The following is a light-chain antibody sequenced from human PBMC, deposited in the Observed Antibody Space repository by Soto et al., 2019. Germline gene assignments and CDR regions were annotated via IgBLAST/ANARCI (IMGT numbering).Light chain of an antibody. CDR1: QILLHSNGYNY. Sequence: DSVMTHSPVSLPVTPGDPASVSGIPCQILLHSNGYNYLDWYLQKPGQSPQLLIYLGSNRASGVPDRFSGSGSGTDFTLKISRVEAEDVGVYYCMQALQTPITFGQGTRLEI. CDR2: LGS. V-gene: IGKV2-28*01. CDR3: MQALQTPIT. J-gene: IGKJ5*01.